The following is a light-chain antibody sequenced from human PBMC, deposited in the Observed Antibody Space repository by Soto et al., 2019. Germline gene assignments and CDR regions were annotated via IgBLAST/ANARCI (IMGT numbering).Light chain of an antibody. CDR3: SSYTSSSTLP. CDR2: AVS. CDR1: SSDVGGYNY. Sequence: QSALTQPASVSGSPGQSITISCTGTSSDVGGYNYVSWYQQHPGKAPKLMIYAVSNRPSGVSNRFSGSKSGNTASLTISGLQAEDEADYYCSSYTSSSTLPFGGGTKLTVL. V-gene: IGLV2-14*01. J-gene: IGLJ2*01.